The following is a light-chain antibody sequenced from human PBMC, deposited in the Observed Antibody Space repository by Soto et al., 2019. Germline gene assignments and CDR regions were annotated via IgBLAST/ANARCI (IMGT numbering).Light chain of an antibody. CDR3: QQYNSYPWT. CDR2: KAS. V-gene: IGKV1-5*03. Sequence: DIRMTQSPSTLSASVGDRVTITCRASQSISSWLAWYQQKPGKAPKLLIYKASSLESGVPSRFSGSGSETEFTLTISSLQPDDFATYYCQQYNSYPWTFGQGTKVDIK. J-gene: IGKJ1*01. CDR1: QSISSW.